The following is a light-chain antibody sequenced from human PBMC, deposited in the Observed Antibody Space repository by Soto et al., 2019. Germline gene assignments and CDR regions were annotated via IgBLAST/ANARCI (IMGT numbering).Light chain of an antibody. J-gene: IGKJ1*01. V-gene: IGKV3-20*01. CDR3: QQYGVSPWT. CDR1: LSVRSRY. Sequence: EIVLTQSPGALSLSPGEGVTLSCRASLSVRSRYLAWYQQKPGQAPRLLVYGSSSRATGIPDRFSGSGSETDFTLTISRLEPEDFAVYYCQQYGVSPWTFGQGTKVEIK. CDR2: GSS.